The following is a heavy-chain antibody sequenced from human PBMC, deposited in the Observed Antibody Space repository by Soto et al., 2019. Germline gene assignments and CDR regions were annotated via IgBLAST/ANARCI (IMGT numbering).Heavy chain of an antibody. CDR1: GFTFKESA. CDR3: AKGGGGGWAGYFDT. CDR2: ISDTGAST. J-gene: IGHJ4*02. Sequence: GGSLRLSCAASGFTFKESAMNWVRQAPGKGVEWVASISDTGASTWYAESVRGRLSISRDNSKNTLYLQMNSLRGEDTAVYYCAKGGGGGWAGYFDTWGRGTLVPVSS. D-gene: IGHD6-19*01. V-gene: IGHV3-23*01.